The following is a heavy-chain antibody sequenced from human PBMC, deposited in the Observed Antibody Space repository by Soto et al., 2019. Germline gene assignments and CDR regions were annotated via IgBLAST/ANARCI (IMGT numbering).Heavy chain of an antibody. CDR3: ARDNYPITMTWNAFDI. D-gene: IGHD3-22*01. CDR2: ISAYNGNT. CDR1: GYTFTSYG. V-gene: IGHV1-18*01. Sequence: QVQPVQSGAEVKKPGASVKVSCKASGYTFTSYGISWVRQAPGQGLSWMGWISAYNGNTNYAQKLQGRVTMTTDTSTSKAYMELRSLRSDDTAVYYCARDNYPITMTWNAFDIWGQGTMVTVSS. J-gene: IGHJ3*02.